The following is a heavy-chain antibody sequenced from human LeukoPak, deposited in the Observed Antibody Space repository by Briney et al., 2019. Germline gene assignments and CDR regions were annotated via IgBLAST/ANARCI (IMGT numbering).Heavy chain of an antibody. J-gene: IGHJ6*03. CDR1: GFTFLSYS. D-gene: IGHD2-15*01. CDR3: ARDRYCSGGSCYGYYYYMDV. V-gene: IGHV3-21*01. Sequence: TGGSLRLSCAASGFTFLSYSMNWVRQAPGKGLEWVSSISSSSSYIYYADSVKGRFTISRDNAKNSLYLQMNSLRAEDTAVYYCARDRYCSGGSCYGYYYYMDVWGKGTTVTVSS. CDR2: ISSSSSYI.